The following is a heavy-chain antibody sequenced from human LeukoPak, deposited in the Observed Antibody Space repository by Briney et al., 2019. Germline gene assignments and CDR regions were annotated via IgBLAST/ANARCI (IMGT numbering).Heavy chain of an antibody. Sequence: SVKVSCKASGGTFSSYAISWVRQAPGQGLEWMGRIIPIFGTANYAQKFQGRVTITTDESTSTAYMELSSLRSEDTAVYYCARGPSGQLVDNWFDPWGQGTLVTVSS. CDR2: IIPIFGTA. D-gene: IGHD6-6*01. V-gene: IGHV1-69*05. CDR3: ARGPSGQLVDNWFDP. CDR1: GGTFSSYA. J-gene: IGHJ5*02.